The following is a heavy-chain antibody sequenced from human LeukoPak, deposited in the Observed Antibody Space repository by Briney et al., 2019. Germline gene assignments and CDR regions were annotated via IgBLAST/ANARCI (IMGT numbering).Heavy chain of an antibody. D-gene: IGHD5-12*01. Sequence: GGSLRLSCAASGFTVSSNYMSWVRQAPGKGLEWVSVIYSGGSTYYADSVKGRFTISRDNSKNTLYLQMNSLRAEDTAVYYCARVGLGYSGYGFDYWGQGTLVTVSS. CDR3: ARVGLGYSGYGFDY. CDR2: IYSGGST. CDR1: GFTVSSNY. V-gene: IGHV3-53*01. J-gene: IGHJ4*02.